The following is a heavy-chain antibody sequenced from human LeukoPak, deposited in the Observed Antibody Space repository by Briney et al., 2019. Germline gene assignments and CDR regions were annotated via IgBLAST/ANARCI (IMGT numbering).Heavy chain of an antibody. CDR1: GGPISSGDYY. CDR2: IYYSGST. Sequence: SQTLSLTCTVSGGPISSGDYYWSWIRQPPGKGLEWIGYIYYSGSTYYNPSLKSRVTISVDTSKNQFSLKLSSVTAADTAVYYCARARGDYGDYQPLDYYYMDVWGKGTTVTVSS. J-gene: IGHJ6*03. D-gene: IGHD4-17*01. CDR3: ARARGDYGDYQPLDYYYMDV. V-gene: IGHV4-30-4*08.